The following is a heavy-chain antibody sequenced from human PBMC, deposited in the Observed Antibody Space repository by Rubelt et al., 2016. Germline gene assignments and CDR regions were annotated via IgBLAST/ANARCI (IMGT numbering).Heavy chain of an antibody. Sequence: QVQLQESGPGLVKPSETLSLTCTVSGYSISSGYYWGWIRQPPGKGLEWIGSIYHSGSTYYNPSLKCRFSISVETSKNQFSLTLGSLTAADTAVYYCARVLGDTAIFHGSIIDYWGQGTLVTVSS. CDR2: IYHSGST. CDR1: GYSISSGYY. J-gene: IGHJ4*02. D-gene: IGHD5-18*01. V-gene: IGHV4-38-2*02. CDR3: ARVLGDTAIFHGSIIDY.